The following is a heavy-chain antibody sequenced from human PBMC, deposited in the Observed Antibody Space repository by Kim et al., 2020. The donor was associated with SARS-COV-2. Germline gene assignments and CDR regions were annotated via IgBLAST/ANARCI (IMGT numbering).Heavy chain of an antibody. CDR1: GVSFRGYY. J-gene: IGHJ4*02. Sequence: LSLPFPFYGVSFRGYYWGWIRQPPGKGLEWIGEIHHSGSTTYNPSLKSRVTLSVDTSKNQLSLQLSSVTAADTAVYYCARQRGIQGLDYWGQGTLVTVSS. V-gene: IGHV4-34*01. CDR3: ARQRGIQGLDY. CDR2: IHHSGST. D-gene: IGHD3-16*01.